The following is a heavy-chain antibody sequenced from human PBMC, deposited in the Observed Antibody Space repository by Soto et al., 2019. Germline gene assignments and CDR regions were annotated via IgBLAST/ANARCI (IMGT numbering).Heavy chain of an antibody. CDR1: GFTFSSYS. CDR3: ARGSSGYYDILTGYYTSY. V-gene: IGHV3-21*01. J-gene: IGHJ4*02. CDR2: ISSSSSYI. Sequence: EVQLVESGGGLVKPGGSLRLSCAASGFTFSSYSMNWVRQAPGKGLEWVSSISSSSSYIYYADSVKGRFTISRDNAKNSLYPQMNSLRAEDTAVYYCARGSSGYYDILTGYYTSYWGQGTLVTVSS. D-gene: IGHD3-9*01.